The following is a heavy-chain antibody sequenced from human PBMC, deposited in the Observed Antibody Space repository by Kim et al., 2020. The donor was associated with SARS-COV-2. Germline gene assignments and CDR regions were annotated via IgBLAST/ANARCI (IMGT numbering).Heavy chain of an antibody. D-gene: IGHD6-19*01. CDR2: K. J-gene: IGHJ4*02. CDR3: ASSPNPGVAGT. Sequence: KYYLDSVKGRFTIARDNGKNSLYLQMNGLRADDTAVYYCASSPNPGVAGTWGQGTLGTVSS. V-gene: IGHV3-7*01.